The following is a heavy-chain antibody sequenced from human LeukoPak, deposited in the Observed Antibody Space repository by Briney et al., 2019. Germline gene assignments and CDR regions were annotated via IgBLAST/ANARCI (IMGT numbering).Heavy chain of an antibody. J-gene: IGHJ3*01. D-gene: IGHD4-23*01. Sequence: PGGSLRLSCVASGFTFITYTMNWVRQAPGKGLEWVSSISSSSSTKYYADSVKGRFTISRDNSKNSLFLQMNSLRVEDTALYYCARTHYGGNSGGAFDVWGQGTMVTVSS. CDR2: ISSSSSTK. CDR1: GFTFITYT. CDR3: ARTHYGGNSGGAFDV. V-gene: IGHV3-48*01.